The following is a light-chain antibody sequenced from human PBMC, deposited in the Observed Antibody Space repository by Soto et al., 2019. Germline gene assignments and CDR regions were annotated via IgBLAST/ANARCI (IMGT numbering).Light chain of an antibody. CDR1: QTLYSN. Sequence: EIQMTQSPATLSVSPGERATLSCWASQTLYSNVAWYQQRPGQAPRLLISRDSARAPGIPARFSGSGSGIEFTLTISSKEPEDFAVYYCQESASPGTSGQGTRWIS. J-gene: IGKJ1*01. CDR3: QESASPGT. CDR2: RDS. V-gene: IGKV3-15*01.